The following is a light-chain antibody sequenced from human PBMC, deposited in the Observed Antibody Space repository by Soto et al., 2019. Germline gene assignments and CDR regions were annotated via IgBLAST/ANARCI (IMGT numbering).Light chain of an antibody. V-gene: IGKV1-5*01. J-gene: IGKJ1*01. CDR3: QQYNTYQGT. Sequence: DIQMTQSPSTLSASVGDRVSITCRASQNIDKWLAWYQQKPQKAPKLLIFDASTLESGVPSRFSGSGSGTEFTLTISSLQPDDFVTYYCQQYNTYQGTFGPGTKVDNK. CDR1: QNIDKW. CDR2: DAS.